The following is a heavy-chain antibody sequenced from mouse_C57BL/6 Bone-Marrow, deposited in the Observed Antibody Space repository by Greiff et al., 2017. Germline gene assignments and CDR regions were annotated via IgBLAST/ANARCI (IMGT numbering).Heavy chain of an antibody. CDR3: ARSSFCTYGSSYVDYAMDY. Sequence: EVHLQQSGPELVKPGASVKISCKASGYSFPDYNMNWVKQSNGKSLAWICVINPNYGTTSYNQKFQGKATLTVGQSSSTAYMQLNSLTLEVSAVYYCARSSFCTYGSSYVDYAMDYWGQGTSGTVSS. V-gene: IGHV1-39*01. D-gene: IGHD1-1*01. CDR1: GYSFPDYN. CDR2: INPNYGTT. J-gene: IGHJ4*01.